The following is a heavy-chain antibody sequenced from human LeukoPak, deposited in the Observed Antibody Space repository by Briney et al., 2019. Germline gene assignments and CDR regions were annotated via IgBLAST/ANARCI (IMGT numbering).Heavy chain of an antibody. CDR3: ARDQTTRASGTYYSWFDP. D-gene: IGHD1-26*01. CDR2: ITGSSLYI. V-gene: IGHV3-21*01. J-gene: IGHJ5*02. Sequence: GGSLRLSCAASGFTLSNYNINWVRQPPGKGLEWVSSITGSSLYIYYADSVKGRFTISRDNAKNSLYLQMNSLRAEDTAVYYCARDQTTRASGTYYSWFDPWGQGTLVTVSS. CDR1: GFTLSNYN.